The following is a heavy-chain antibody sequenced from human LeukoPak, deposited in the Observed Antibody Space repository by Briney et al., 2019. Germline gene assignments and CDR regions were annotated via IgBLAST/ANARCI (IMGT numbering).Heavy chain of an antibody. J-gene: IGHJ4*02. CDR1: GFTFSNCA. V-gene: IGHV3-23*01. CDR3: ARGKVVTGIDY. D-gene: IGHD2-21*02. Sequence: GGSLRLSCAASGFTFSNCAMSWVRQAPGKGLEWVSAISGGGGSTYYADSVKGRFTISRDNSKNPLYLQMNSLRAEDTAVYYCARGKVVTGIDYWGQGTLATVSS. CDR2: ISGGGGST.